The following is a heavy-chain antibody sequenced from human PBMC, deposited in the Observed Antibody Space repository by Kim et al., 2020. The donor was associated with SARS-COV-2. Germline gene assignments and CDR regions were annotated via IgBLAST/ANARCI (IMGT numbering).Heavy chain of an antibody. J-gene: IGHJ4*02. CDR1: GYTFTSYD. Sequence: ASVKVSCKASGYTFTSYDINWVRQATGQGLEWMGWMNPNSGNTGYAQKFQGRVTMTRNTSISTAYMELSSLRSEDTAVYYCARALGLGFGELLSYWGQGTLVTVSS. V-gene: IGHV1-8*01. CDR3: ARALGLGFGELLSY. CDR2: MNPNSGNT. D-gene: IGHD3-10*01.